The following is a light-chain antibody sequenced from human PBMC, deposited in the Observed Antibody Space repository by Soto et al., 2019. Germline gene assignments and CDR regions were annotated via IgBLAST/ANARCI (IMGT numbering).Light chain of an antibody. J-gene: IGKJ2*01. CDR2: GAS. CDR1: QSVSSSY. V-gene: IGKV3-20*01. Sequence: EIVLTQSPGTLSLSPGERATLSCRASQSVSSSYLAWYQQKPGQAPRLLIYGASSRATGIPDRFSGSGSGTDFTLTISRLEPEDFAVYYCQQYGSSPLHFSQGTKLEIK. CDR3: QQYGSSPLH.